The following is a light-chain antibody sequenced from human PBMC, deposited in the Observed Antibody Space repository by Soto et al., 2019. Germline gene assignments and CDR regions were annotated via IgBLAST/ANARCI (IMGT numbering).Light chain of an antibody. Sequence: EIVMTQSPATLSVSSGERATLSCRASQSVSGNLAWYQQKLGQAPRLLIYGASTRATGIPARFSGSGSGTEFTLTISSLQSEDFAVYYCQQYNNWPPTFGQGTKVEIK. CDR2: GAS. J-gene: IGKJ1*01. CDR1: QSVSGN. CDR3: QQYNNWPPT. V-gene: IGKV3D-15*01.